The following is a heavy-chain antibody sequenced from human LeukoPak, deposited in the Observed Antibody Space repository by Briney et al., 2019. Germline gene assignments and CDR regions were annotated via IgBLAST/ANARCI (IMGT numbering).Heavy chain of an antibody. D-gene: IGHD5-12*01. Sequence: GGSLRLSCAASGFTFSNAWMSWVRQAPGKGLEWVGRIKSKTDGGTTDYAAPVKGRFTISRDDSKNTLYLQMNSLKTEDTAVYYCTTLAYSGYDSKWIWGQGTMVTVSS. CDR3: TTLAYSGYDSKWI. J-gene: IGHJ3*02. CDR1: GFTFSNAW. V-gene: IGHV3-15*01. CDR2: IKSKTDGGTT.